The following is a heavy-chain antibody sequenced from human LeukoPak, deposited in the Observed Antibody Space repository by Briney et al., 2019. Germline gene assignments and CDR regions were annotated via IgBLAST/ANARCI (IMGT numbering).Heavy chain of an antibody. D-gene: IGHD5-18*01. V-gene: IGHV1-8*01. CDR3: AGKKGHSYGYGFAY. J-gene: IGHJ4*02. CDR1: GYTD. Sequence: ASVKVSCKASGYTDIYWVRQATGQGHEWMGWINPNTGRPDYAQRFQGRVSLTRDNSVNTAYMELSGLTYEDTAVYYCAGKKGHSYGYGFAYWGQGTLVTVSS. CDR2: INPNTGRP.